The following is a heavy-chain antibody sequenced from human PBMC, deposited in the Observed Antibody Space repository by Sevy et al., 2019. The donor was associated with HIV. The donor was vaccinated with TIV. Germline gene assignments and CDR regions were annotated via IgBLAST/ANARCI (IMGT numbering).Heavy chain of an antibody. J-gene: IGHJ3*02. D-gene: IGHD3-22*01. CDR3: ARDQDYYDSSGYYPSDAFDI. V-gene: IGHV3-66*01. Sequence: GGSLRLSCAASGFTVSSNYMSWVRQAPGKGLEWVSVIYSGGSTYYADSVKGRFTISRDNSKNTLYLKMNSLRAEDTAVYYCARDQDYYDSSGYYPSDAFDIWGQGTMVTVSS. CDR1: GFTVSSNY. CDR2: IYSGGST.